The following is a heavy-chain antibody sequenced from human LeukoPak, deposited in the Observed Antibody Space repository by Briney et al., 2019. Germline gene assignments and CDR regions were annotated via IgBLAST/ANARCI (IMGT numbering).Heavy chain of an antibody. V-gene: IGHV3-23*01. J-gene: IGHJ6*03. Sequence: GGSLRLSCAASGFTFSSYAMSWVRQAPGKGLEWVSAISGSGGSTYYADSVKGRFTISRDNAKNTLYLQMNSLRAEDTAVYYCARVGPYCSSTSCPNYYYYYMDVWGKGTTVTVSS. CDR1: GFTFSSYA. D-gene: IGHD2-2*01. CDR3: ARVGPYCSSTSCPNYYYYYMDV. CDR2: ISGSGGST.